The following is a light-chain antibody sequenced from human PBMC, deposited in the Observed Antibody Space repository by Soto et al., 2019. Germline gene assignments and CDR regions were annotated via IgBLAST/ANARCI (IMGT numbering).Light chain of an antibody. CDR1: QGISSY. V-gene: IGKV1-9*01. CDR2: AAS. J-gene: IGKJ3*01. Sequence: DIQLTQSPSFLSASVGDRVTITCRARQGISSYLAWYQQKPGKAPKLLIYAASTLQSVVPSRFSGSGSGTEFTLTISSLQPEDFATYYCQQLNSYPLTFGPGTKVDIK. CDR3: QQLNSYPLT.